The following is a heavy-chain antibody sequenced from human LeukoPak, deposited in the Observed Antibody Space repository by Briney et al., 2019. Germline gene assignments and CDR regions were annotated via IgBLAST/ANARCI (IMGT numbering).Heavy chain of an antibody. CDR2: IWYDGSNK. J-gene: IGHJ4*02. D-gene: IGHD3-10*01. CDR1: GFTFSSYG. Sequence: GGSLRLSCAASGFTFSSYGMHWVRQAPGKGLEWVAVIWYDGSNKYYADSVRGRFTISRDNSKNTLYLQMNSLRAEDTAVYYCARDPQIWFGELVSIAYYFDYWGQGTLVTVSS. V-gene: IGHV3-33*01. CDR3: ARDPQIWFGELVSIAYYFDY.